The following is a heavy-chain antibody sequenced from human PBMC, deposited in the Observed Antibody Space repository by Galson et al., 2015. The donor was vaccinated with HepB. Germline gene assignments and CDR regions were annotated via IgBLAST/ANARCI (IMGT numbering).Heavy chain of an antibody. Sequence: SVKVSCKASGYSFTSYGITWVRQAPGQGLEWMGWISAYNGNTNYAQKLQGRVTMTTDTSTSTAYMELRSLRSDDTAVYYCARDQRRGGGGYGSDYWGQGTLVTVSS. J-gene: IGHJ4*02. CDR2: ISAYNGNT. D-gene: IGHD5-12*01. CDR3: ARDQRRGGGGYGSDY. V-gene: IGHV1-18*01. CDR1: GYSFTSYG.